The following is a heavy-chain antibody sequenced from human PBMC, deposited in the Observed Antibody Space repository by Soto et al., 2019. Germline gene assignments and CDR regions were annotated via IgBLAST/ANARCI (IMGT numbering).Heavy chain of an antibody. CDR1: GGSISSGGYY. D-gene: IGHD4-17*01. CDR3: ARVGRAWYGVYD. V-gene: IGHV4-31*03. J-gene: IGHJ4*02. CDR2: IYYSGST. Sequence: PSETLSLTCTVSGGSISSGGYYWSWIRQHPGKGLEWIGYIYYSGSTYYNPSLKSRVTISVDTSKNQFSLILTSVTASDTAVYFCARVGRAWYGVYDWGQGTLVTVSS.